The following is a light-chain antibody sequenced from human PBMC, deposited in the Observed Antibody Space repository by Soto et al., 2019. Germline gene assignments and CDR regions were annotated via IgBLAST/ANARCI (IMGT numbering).Light chain of an antibody. CDR2: GAS. CDR1: QSVNRN. V-gene: IGKV3-15*01. J-gene: IGKJ3*01. Sequence: EKVLTQSPATLSLSPGERATLSWKASQSVNRNLAWYQQKPGQTPRLLVYGASTRAAGVPVRFSGSGSGTDFNLTISSLQSEDFAIYYCQQYNIWPPEVTFGPGTKVDI. CDR3: QQYNIWPPEVT.